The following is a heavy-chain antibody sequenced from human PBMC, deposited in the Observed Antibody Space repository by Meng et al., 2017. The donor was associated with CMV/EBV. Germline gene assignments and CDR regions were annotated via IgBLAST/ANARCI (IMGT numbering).Heavy chain of an antibody. D-gene: IGHD2/OR15-2a*01. CDR3: ARDRGWEDYSTFCFSN. J-gene: IGHJ4*02. V-gene: IGHV3-30*04. CDR1: GFIFSGYA. CDR2: ISYDRKSK. Sequence: GGSLRLSCAASGFIFSGYAMHWVRQAPGKGLEWVAFISYDRKSKDYADSVKGRFTISRDNSKNTVFLQMSSLRSEDSAVYYCARDRGWEDYSTFCFSNWGQGTLVTVSS.